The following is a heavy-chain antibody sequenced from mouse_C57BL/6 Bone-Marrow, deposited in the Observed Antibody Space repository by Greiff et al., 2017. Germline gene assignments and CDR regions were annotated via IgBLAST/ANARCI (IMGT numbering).Heavy chain of an antibody. Sequence: QVQLQQSGAELARPGASVKLSCKASGYTFTSYGISWVKQRTGQGLEWIGEIYPRSGNTYYNEKFKGKATLTADKSSSTAYMELRSLTSEDSAVYFCARNRDGYITTVVADYWGQGTTLTVSS. CDR1: GYTFTSYG. D-gene: IGHD1-1*01. J-gene: IGHJ2*01. CDR3: ARNRDGYITTVVADY. CDR2: IYPRSGNT. V-gene: IGHV1-81*01.